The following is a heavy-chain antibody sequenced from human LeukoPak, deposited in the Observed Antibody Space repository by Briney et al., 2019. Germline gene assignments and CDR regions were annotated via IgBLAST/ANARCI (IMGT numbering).Heavy chain of an antibody. CDR2: ISYDGSSK. D-gene: IGHD5-12*01. Sequence: GGSLRLSCAASGFTFSSYGMHWVRQAPGKGLEWVAVISYDGSSKYYADSVKGRFTISRDNSKNTLYLQMNSLRAEDTAVYYCASLCGYSAFDIWGQGTMVAVSS. CDR1: GFTFSSYG. CDR3: ASLCGYSAFDI. V-gene: IGHV3-30*03. J-gene: IGHJ3*02.